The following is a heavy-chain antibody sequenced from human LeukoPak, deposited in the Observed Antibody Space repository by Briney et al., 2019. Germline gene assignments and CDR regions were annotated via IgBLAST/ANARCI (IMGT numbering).Heavy chain of an antibody. Sequence: SVTVSCKASGGTFSSYAISWVRQAPGQGLEWMGGIIPILGTANYAQKFQGRVTITTDESTSTAYMELSSLRSEDTAVYYCARVGGKLGSVLRFLEWPPGYMDVWGKGTTVTVSS. CDR1: GGTFSSYA. J-gene: IGHJ6*03. CDR2: IIPILGTA. CDR3: ARVGGKLGSVLRFLEWPPGYMDV. D-gene: IGHD3-3*01. V-gene: IGHV1-69*05.